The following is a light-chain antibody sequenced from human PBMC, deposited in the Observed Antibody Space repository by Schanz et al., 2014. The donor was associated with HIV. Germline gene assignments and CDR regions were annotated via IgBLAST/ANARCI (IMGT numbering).Light chain of an antibody. CDR3: AAWDDSLNGLV. V-gene: IGLV1-40*01. J-gene: IGLJ3*02. CDR2: DNT. CDR1: SSNIGADYD. Sequence: QSVLAQPPSVSGAPGQRVTISCTGSSSNIGADYDVHWYQFPPGAAPKLLIFDNTNRPSGVPARFSGSKSGQSATLAISGLQSKDEADYYCAAWDDSLNGLVFGGGTKLTVL.